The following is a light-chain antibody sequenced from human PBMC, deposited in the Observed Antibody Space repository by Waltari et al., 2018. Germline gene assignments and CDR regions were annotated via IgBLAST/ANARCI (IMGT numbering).Light chain of an antibody. V-gene: IGKV1-12*01. CDR2: AAS. Sequence: DIQMTQSPSSVSASVGDRVTITCRASQAISSWLAWYHQKLGKAPKLLIYAASSLQSGVPSRFSGSGFGTDFTLTISSLQPEDFATYFCQQFDTFPLTFGQGTRLEIK. J-gene: IGKJ5*01. CDR1: QAISSW. CDR3: QQFDTFPLT.